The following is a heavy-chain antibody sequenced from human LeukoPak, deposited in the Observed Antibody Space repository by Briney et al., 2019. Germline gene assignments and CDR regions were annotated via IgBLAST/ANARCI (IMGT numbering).Heavy chain of an antibody. Sequence: PAETLSLTCSVSGGSMTSYYWSWIRQPPGKGLEWIGFFHHTGGTNYNPYVKSRVTISGDTPKNQVSLKMTSVTAADTAVYYCATNRPVGGAYWGSFDMWGHRTLVSVSS. J-gene: IGHJ3*02. CDR3: ATNRPVGGAYWGSFDM. CDR2: FHHTGGT. D-gene: IGHD2-8*02. V-gene: IGHV4-59*01. CDR1: GGSMTSYY.